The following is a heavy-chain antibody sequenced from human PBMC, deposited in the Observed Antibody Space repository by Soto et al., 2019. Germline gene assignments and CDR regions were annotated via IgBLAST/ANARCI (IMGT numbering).Heavy chain of an antibody. J-gene: IGHJ6*02. CDR2: ISAYNGNT. CDR1: GYTFTSYG. V-gene: IGHV1-18*04. Sequence: ASVKVSCKAPGYTFTSYGISWVRQAPGQGLEWMGWISAYNGNTNYAQKLQGRVTMTTDTSTSTAYMELRSLRSDDTAVYYCARVTLAPYYYYGMDVWGQGTTVTVSS. CDR3: ARVTLAPYYYYGMDV. D-gene: IGHD3-16*01.